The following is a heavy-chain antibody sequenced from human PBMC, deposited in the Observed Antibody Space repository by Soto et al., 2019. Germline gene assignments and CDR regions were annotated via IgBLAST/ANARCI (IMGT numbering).Heavy chain of an antibody. D-gene: IGHD2-15*01. Sequence: ASVKVSCKXSGYTFTSYGISWVRQAPGQGLEWMGWISAYNGNTNYAQKLQGRVTMTTDTSTSTAYMELRSLRSDDTAVYYCERVPEGGGGSYYLPDDAFDIWGQGTMVTVSS. J-gene: IGHJ3*02. V-gene: IGHV1-18*01. CDR2: ISAYNGNT. CDR3: ERVPEGGGGSYYLPDDAFDI. CDR1: GYTFTSYG.